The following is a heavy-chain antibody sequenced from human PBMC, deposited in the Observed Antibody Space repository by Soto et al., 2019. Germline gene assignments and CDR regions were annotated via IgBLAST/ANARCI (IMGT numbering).Heavy chain of an antibody. V-gene: IGHV1-3*05. Sequence: QVQLVQSGADEKKPGGSVKVSCKASGFTFTSYTIHWVRQAAGQSLEWMGWINADNGNTEYSQKFQGRVTFTRDTSASTAYMELSCLRSEDTAIYYCARDLYGSGSDLDYWGQGTLVIISS. CDR3: ARDLYGSGSDLDY. CDR1: GFTFTSYT. J-gene: IGHJ4*02. CDR2: INADNGNT. D-gene: IGHD3-10*01.